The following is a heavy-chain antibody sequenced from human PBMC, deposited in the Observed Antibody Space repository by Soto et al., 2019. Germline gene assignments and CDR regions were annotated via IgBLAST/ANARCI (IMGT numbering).Heavy chain of an antibody. V-gene: IGHV4-59*01. CDR2: IYWSGST. D-gene: IGHD2-2*01. Sequence: SETLSLTCTVSGGSMRRYYWSWIRQPPGKGLEWIGYIYWSGSTNYNPSLKSRVTMSVDTSNNQFSLNLNSVTAADTAVYYCGRTRHIVVVPALDVWGQGTTVTVSS. CDR1: GGSMRRYY. J-gene: IGHJ6*02. CDR3: GRTRHIVVVPALDV.